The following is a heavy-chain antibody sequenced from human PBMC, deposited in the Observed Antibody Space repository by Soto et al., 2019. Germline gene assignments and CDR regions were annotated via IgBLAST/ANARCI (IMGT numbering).Heavy chain of an antibody. CDR3: AGPKGTYSSGYYYFDF. J-gene: IGHJ4*02. D-gene: IGHD6-19*01. CDR1: GGTFSTYA. CDR2: IIPLVGTA. V-gene: IGHV1-69*01. Sequence: QVQLEQSGAEVKQPGSSVRVSCKTSGGTFSTYASNWVRQAPGQGLEWMGAIIPLVGTADYSQKFQGRATTTADESTSTAYMELSSLRSDDTAVYFCAGPKGTYSSGYYYFDFWGQGTLVTVSS.